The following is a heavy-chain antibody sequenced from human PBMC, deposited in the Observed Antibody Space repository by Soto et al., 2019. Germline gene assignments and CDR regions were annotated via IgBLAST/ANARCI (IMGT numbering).Heavy chain of an antibody. J-gene: IGHJ6*03. CDR2: INPSGGST. CDR1: GYTFTSYY. CDR3: ARRWSYMDV. D-gene: IGHD2-8*01. V-gene: IGHV1-46*01. Sequence: ASVKVSCKASGYTFTSYYMHWVRQAPGQGLEWMGIINPSGGSTSYAQKFQGRVTMTRDTSKNQFSLKLSSVTAADTAVYYCARRWSYMDVWGKGTTVTVSS.